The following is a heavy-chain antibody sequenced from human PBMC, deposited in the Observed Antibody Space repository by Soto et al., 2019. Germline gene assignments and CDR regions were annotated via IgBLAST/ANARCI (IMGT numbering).Heavy chain of an antibody. D-gene: IGHD3-10*01. CDR3: ARHHFGSPSAY. CDR2: ISTSGTSI. J-gene: IGHJ4*01. V-gene: IGHV3-21*01. CDR1: GFTFTSYS. Sequence: EVQLVESGGGLVKPGGSLRLSCAASGFTFTSYSMNWVRQAPGKGREWVSSISTSGTSIVYADSVRSRFSISRDNTNNSLYLQMTSLRAEATAVYYCARHHFGSPSAYWGHGTLVTVSS.